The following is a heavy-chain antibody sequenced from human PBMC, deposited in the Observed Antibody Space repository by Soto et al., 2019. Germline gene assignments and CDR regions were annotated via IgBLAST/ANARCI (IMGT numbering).Heavy chain of an antibody. CDR2: IYHNGRT. Sequence: PSETLSLTCAVSGYSISSGYYCGWVRQPPGQGPEWIGAIYHNGRTYYNPSLNSRVTMSVDTSKNQFSLRLSSVTAADTAVYYCARVGERWQYIDWFYYLDYWGQGTRVTVSS. V-gene: IGHV4-38-2*01. D-gene: IGHD3-9*01. CDR3: ARVGERWQYIDWFYYLDY. CDR1: GYSISSGYY. J-gene: IGHJ4*02.